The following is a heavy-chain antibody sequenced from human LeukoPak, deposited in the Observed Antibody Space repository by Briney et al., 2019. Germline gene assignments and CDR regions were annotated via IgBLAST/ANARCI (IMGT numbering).Heavy chain of an antibody. D-gene: IGHD4-17*01. J-gene: IGHJ4*02. CDR2: IYSSGST. Sequence: SETLSLTCTVSGGSISSSSDYWGWIRQPPGKGLEWIGSIYSSGSTYYNPSLKTRVTISTDTSKNQFSLQLNSVTPEDTAVYYCARDSGDLDFDSWGQGTLVTVSS. CDR3: ARDSGDLDFDS. CDR1: GGSISSSSDY. V-gene: IGHV4-39*02.